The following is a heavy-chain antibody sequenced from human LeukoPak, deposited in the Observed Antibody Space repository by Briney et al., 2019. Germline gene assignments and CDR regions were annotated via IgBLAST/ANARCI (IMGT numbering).Heavy chain of an antibody. V-gene: IGHV3-74*01. CDR1: GFTFSRYW. J-gene: IGHJ4*02. D-gene: IGHD2-15*01. CDR2: INNEGSDT. CDR3: ACGIYGRFDN. Sequence: GGSLRLSCAASGFTFSRYWMHWVRQAPRKGLTWVSRINNEGSDTNYADSVKGRFTISRDNAKKTLYLQMNSLRAADAAVYYCACGIYGRFDNWGQGPLVTVSS.